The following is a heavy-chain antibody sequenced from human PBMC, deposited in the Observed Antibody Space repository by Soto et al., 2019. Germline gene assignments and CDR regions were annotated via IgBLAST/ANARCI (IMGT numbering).Heavy chain of an antibody. Sequence: ETLSLTCTVSGSSISGFYWSWIRKSAGKGLEWIGRIYATGTTDYNPSLKSRVMMSVDTSKKQFSLKLRSVTAADTAVYYCVRDGTKTLRDWFDPWGQGISVTVSS. D-gene: IGHD1-1*01. CDR1: GSSISGFY. CDR2: IYATGTT. V-gene: IGHV4-4*07. J-gene: IGHJ5*02. CDR3: VRDGTKTLRDWFDP.